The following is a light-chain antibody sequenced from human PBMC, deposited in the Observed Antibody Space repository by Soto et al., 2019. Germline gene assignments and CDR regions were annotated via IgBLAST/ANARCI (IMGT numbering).Light chain of an antibody. CDR2: EAS. CDR1: QSVRIS. V-gene: IGKV3-15*01. J-gene: IGKJ1*01. CDR3: QQYSNWPRT. Sequence: EIEMTQSPASLSVTPGERASLYCRASQSVRISLAWYQQKPGQAPRLLIYEASTRATGFPARFSGSGSGTEFTLTISSLQSEDSAVYYCQQYSNWPRTFGQGTKVDI.